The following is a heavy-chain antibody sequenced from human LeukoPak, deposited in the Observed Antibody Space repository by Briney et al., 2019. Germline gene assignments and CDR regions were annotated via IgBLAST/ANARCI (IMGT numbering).Heavy chain of an antibody. J-gene: IGHJ4*02. CDR1: GFTFSSYA. CDR3: AKDAAGPEY. D-gene: IGHD6-13*01. CDR2: ISGSGVTT. Sequence: GGSLRLSCAASGFTFSSYAMTWVRQAPEKGLEWVSAISGSGVTTYYADSVKGRFTISRDNSKNTLYLQMNSLRAEDTAVYYCAKDAAGPEYWGQGTLVTVSS. V-gene: IGHV3-23*01.